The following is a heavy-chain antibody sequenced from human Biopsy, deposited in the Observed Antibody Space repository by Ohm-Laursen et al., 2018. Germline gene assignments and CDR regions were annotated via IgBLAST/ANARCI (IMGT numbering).Heavy chain of an antibody. CDR3: ARDSRGGHLDTTLITGKNLDS. Sequence: SDTLSLTCIVSRDSISNYYWTWIRQSPGKGLEWIGYIYYTGSTNYNPSVKSRVTISVDTSKNQFSPKLNSVTAADTAVYFCARDSRGGHLDTTLITGKNLDSWGQGILVTVSS. D-gene: IGHD3-16*01. V-gene: IGHV4-59*01. CDR2: IYYTGST. J-gene: IGHJ4*02. CDR1: RDSISNYY.